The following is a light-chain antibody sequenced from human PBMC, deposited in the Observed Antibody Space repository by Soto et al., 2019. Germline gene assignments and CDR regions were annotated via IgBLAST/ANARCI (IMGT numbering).Light chain of an antibody. J-gene: IGKJ5*01. V-gene: IGKV3-15*01. CDR1: QSVSSN. CDR2: GAS. Sequence: EVVMTQSPATLSVSPGERATLSCRASQSVSSNLAWYQQRPGLPPRLLIYGASTRATGIPARFSGSGSGTEFTLTISSLQSEDSAVYYCQQYNKWPLITFGQGTRLEIK. CDR3: QQYNKWPLIT.